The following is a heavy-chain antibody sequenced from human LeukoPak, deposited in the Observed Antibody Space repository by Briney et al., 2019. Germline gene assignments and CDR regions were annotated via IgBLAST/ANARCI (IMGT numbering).Heavy chain of an antibody. D-gene: IGHD3-22*01. CDR2: ININGGST. Sequence: PPGGSLRLSCSASGFSFNNYAMHWVRQAPGKGLEYVSGININGGSTSYADSVKGRFTISRDNSKNTLYLQMNSLRAEDTAVYYCARDRDSSGYYSIYFDYWGQG. V-gene: IGHV3-64*04. J-gene: IGHJ4*02. CDR1: GFSFNNYA. CDR3: ARDRDSSGYYSIYFDY.